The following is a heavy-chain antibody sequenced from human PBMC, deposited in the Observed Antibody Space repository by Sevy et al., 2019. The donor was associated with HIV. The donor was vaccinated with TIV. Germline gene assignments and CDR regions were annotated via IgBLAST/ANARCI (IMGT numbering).Heavy chain of an antibody. Sequence: GGSLRLSCAASGFTFSSYWMSWVRQAPGKGLEWVANIKQDGSEKYYVDYVKGRFTISRDNAKNSLYLQMNSLRAEDTAVYYCARDGLYGSGSYKKYNWFDPWGQGTLVTVSS. V-gene: IGHV3-7*01. D-gene: IGHD3-10*01. CDR1: GFTFSSYW. CDR2: IKQDGSEK. J-gene: IGHJ5*02. CDR3: ARDGLYGSGSYKKYNWFDP.